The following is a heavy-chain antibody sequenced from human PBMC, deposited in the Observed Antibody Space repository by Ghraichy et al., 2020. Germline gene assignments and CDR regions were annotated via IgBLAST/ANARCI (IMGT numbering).Heavy chain of an antibody. J-gene: IGHJ6*02. CDR2: IYSGGST. D-gene: IGHD2-8*01. CDR1: GFTVSSNY. Sequence: GGSLRLSCAASGFTVSSNYMSWVRQAPGKGLEWVSVIYSGGSTYYADSVKGRFTISRDNSKNTLYLQMNSLRAEDTAVYYCAGICYQCYYGMDVWGQGTTVTVSS. CDR3: AGICYQCYYGMDV. V-gene: IGHV3-53*01.